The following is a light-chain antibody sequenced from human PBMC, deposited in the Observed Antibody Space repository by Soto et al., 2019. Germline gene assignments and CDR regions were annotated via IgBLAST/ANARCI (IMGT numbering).Light chain of an antibody. Sequence: EIVLTQSPATLSLSPGERATLSCRASQSVSSYLAWYQQKPGQAPRLLIYDASNRATGIPARFSGSGSGTDFTLTISSLQPEDFATYYCQQSYSTPPWTFGQGTKVEIK. CDR1: QSVSSY. V-gene: IGKV3-11*01. CDR2: DAS. CDR3: QQSYSTPPWT. J-gene: IGKJ1*01.